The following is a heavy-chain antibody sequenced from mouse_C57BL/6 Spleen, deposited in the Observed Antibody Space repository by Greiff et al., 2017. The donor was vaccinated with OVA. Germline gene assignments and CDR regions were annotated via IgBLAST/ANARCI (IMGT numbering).Heavy chain of an antibody. Sequence: VQLVESGAELVKPGASVKLSCKASGYTFTSYWMHWVKQRPGQGLEWIGMIHPNSGSTNYNEKFKSKATLTVDKSSSTAYMQLSSLTSEDSAVYYCAITGSLYYFDYWGQGTTLTVSS. J-gene: IGHJ2*01. D-gene: IGHD4-1*01. CDR2: IHPNSGST. CDR3: AITGSLYYFDY. V-gene: IGHV1-64*01. CDR1: GYTFTSYW.